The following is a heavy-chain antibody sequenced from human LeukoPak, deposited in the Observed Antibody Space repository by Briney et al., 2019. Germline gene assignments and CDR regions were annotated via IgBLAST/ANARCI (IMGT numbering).Heavy chain of an antibody. V-gene: IGHV4-61*01. Sequence: SETLSLTCTVSGASVSSGSYYWSWIRQPPGKGLEWIGYIYYSGSTNYNPSLKSRVTISVDTSKNQFSLKLCSVTAADTAVYYCARGSRGYSYGWGQGTLVTVSS. CDR3: ARGSRGYSYG. CDR2: IYYSGST. J-gene: IGHJ4*02. CDR1: GASVSSGSYY. D-gene: IGHD5-18*01.